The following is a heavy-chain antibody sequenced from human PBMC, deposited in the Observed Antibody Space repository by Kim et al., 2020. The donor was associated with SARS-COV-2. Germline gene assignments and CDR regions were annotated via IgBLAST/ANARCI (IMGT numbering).Heavy chain of an antibody. D-gene: IGHD3-3*01. CDR1: GFRFNIYQ. CDR2: IKHDGSEK. CDR3: ARDSSCNHPADFFHFDY. J-gene: IGHJ4*01. V-gene: IGHV3-7*01. Sequence: GGSLRLSCAASGFRFNIYQMAWVRQAPGKGLEWVAAIKHDGSEKDYLDSVRGRFTISRYNAENSLFLQINNLRVEDTAVYYRARDSSCNHPADFFHFDY.